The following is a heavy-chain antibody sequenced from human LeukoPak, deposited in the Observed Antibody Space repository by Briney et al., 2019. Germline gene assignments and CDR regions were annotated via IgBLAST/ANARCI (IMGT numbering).Heavy chain of an antibody. V-gene: IGHV3-66*04. J-gene: IGHJ5*02. CDR2: IYSGGST. D-gene: IGHD3-10*01. Sequence: GGSLRLSCAAFGFTVSNNYMSWVRQAPGKGLEWVSVIYSGGSTCYADSVKGRFTISRDNSKNTLYLQMNSLRAEDTAVYYCASQGSGLTGWFDPWGQGILVTVSS. CDR3: ASQGSGLTGWFDP. CDR1: GFTVSNNY.